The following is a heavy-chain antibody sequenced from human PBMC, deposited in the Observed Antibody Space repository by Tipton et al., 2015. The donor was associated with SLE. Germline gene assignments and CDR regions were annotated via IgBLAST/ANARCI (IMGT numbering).Heavy chain of an antibody. CDR3: ARHGDTAMGEGYFDY. D-gene: IGHD5-18*01. J-gene: IGHJ4*02. CDR1: GGSITSSNYY. Sequence: TLSLTCTVSGGSITSSNYYWGWIRQPPGKGLEWIGSIYYSGTTFYNPSLKSRVTISVDTSKNQFSLKLSSVTAADTAVYYCARHGDTAMGEGYFDYWGQGTLVTVSS. V-gene: IGHV4-39*01. CDR2: IYYSGTT.